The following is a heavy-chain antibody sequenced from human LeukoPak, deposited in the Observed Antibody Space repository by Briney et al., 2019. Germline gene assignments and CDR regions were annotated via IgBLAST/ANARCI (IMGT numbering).Heavy chain of an antibody. D-gene: IGHD2-2*01. V-gene: IGHV1-46*01. J-gene: IGHJ4*02. CDR1: GYTFTSYY. Sequence: ASVKVSCKASGYTFTSYYMHWVRQAPGQGLEWMGIINPSGGSTSCAQKFQGRVTMTRDTSTSTVYMELSSLRSEDTAVYYCARRYCSSTSCLYYFDYWGQGTLVTVSS. CDR2: INPSGGST. CDR3: ARRYCSSTSCLYYFDY.